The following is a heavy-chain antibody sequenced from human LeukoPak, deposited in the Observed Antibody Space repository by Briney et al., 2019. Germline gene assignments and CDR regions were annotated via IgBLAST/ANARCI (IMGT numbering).Heavy chain of an antibody. J-gene: IGHJ3*02. D-gene: IGHD3-3*01. Sequence: KPGESLQISCQGSGSIFTNYWIGWVRQVPGKGLEGMGIIYPGASDTRYSPSFQGQVTISADKSISTAYLQWSSLKASDTAMYYCARTIVLANPFDIWGQGTMVTVSS. CDR3: ARTIVLANPFDI. V-gene: IGHV5-51*01. CDR1: GSIFTNYW. CDR2: IYPGASDT.